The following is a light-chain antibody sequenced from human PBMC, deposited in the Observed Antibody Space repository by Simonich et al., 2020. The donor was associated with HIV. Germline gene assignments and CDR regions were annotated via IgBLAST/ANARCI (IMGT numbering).Light chain of an antibody. CDR1: SSDVGGYNY. Sequence: QSALTQPASVSGSPGQSITISCTGTSSDVGGYNYVSWYQQPPGKAPKLMIYDVIKRPSGVSNRFSGSKSGNTASLTISGLQAEDEADYYCSSYTSSSTFVFGGGTKLTVL. CDR2: DVI. V-gene: IGLV2-14*01. J-gene: IGLJ2*01. CDR3: SSYTSSSTFV.